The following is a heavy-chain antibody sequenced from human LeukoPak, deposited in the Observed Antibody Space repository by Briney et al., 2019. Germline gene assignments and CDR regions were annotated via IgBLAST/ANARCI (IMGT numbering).Heavy chain of an antibody. CDR2: IIPILGIA. V-gene: IGHV1-69*04. J-gene: IGHJ4*02. D-gene: IGHD2-8*02. Sequence: SVKVSCKASGGTFSSYAISWVRQAPGQGLEWMGRIIPILGIANYTQKFQGRVTITADKSTSTAYMELSSLRSEDTAVYYCATLPIFALDCTGGVCYLGYWGQGTLVTVSS. CDR1: GGTFSSYA. CDR3: ATLPIFALDCTGGVCYLGY.